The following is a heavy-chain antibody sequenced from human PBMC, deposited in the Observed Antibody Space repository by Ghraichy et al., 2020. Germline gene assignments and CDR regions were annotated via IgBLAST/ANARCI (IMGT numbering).Heavy chain of an antibody. CDR3: VRSLVAPRLYYYYYYGMDV. CDR1: GGSISSGGYY. D-gene: IGHD2-15*01. V-gene: IGHV4-31*03. J-gene: IGHJ6*02. Sequence: SETLSLTCTVSGGSISSGGYYWSWIRQHPGKGLEWIGYIYYSGSTYYNPSLKSRVTISVDTSKNQFSLKLSSVTAADTAVYYCVRSLVAPRLYYYYYYGMDVWGQGTTVTVSS. CDR2: IYYSGST.